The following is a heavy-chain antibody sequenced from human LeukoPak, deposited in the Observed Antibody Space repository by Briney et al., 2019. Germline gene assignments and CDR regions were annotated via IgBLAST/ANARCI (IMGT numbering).Heavy chain of an antibody. Sequence: GGSLRLSCAASGFTFSSYEMNWVRQAPGKGLEWVSYISSSGSTIYYADSVKGRFTISRDNSKNSLYLELNSLKTEDTALYYCAKEFTMIVGGQYFDSWGQGTLVTVSS. CDR1: GFTFSSYE. CDR2: ISSSGSTI. D-gene: IGHD3-22*01. CDR3: AKEFTMIVGGQYFDS. V-gene: IGHV3-48*03. J-gene: IGHJ4*02.